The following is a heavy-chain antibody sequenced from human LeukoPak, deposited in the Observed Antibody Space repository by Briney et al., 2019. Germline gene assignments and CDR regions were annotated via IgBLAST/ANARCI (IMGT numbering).Heavy chain of an antibody. J-gene: IGHJ5*02. CDR1: GFTFSSYS. CDR3: ARDLLYYYDSSGYYPNWFDP. Sequence: GGSLRLSCAASGFTFSSYSMNWVRQAPGKGLEWVSSISSSSSYIYYADSVKGRFTMSRDNAKTSLYLQMNSLRAEDTAVYYCARDLLYYYDSSGYYPNWFDPWGQGTLVTVSS. V-gene: IGHV3-21*01. CDR2: ISSSSSYI. D-gene: IGHD3-22*01.